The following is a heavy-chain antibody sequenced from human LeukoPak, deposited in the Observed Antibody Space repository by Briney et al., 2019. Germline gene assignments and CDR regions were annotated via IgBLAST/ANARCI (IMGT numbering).Heavy chain of an antibody. D-gene: IGHD3-3*01. CDR2: ISSSGSTI. Sequence: PGGSLRLSCAASGFTFSDYYMSWIRQAPGKGLEWVSYISSSGSTIYYADSVKGRFTISRDNAKNSLYLQMNSLRAEDTAVYYCAKGTLFGVVTSFDFWGQGTLVTVSS. J-gene: IGHJ4*02. V-gene: IGHV3-11*01. CDR1: GFTFSDYY. CDR3: AKGTLFGVVTSFDF.